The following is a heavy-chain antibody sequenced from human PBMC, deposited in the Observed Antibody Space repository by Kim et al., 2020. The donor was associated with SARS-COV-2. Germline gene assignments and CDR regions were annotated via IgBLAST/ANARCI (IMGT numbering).Heavy chain of an antibody. D-gene: IGHD3-10*01. Sequence: ASVKVSCKASGYTFTSYAMHWVRQAPGQRLEWMGWINAGNGNTKYSQKFQGRVTITRDTSASTAYMELSSLRSEDTAVYYWARDLWFGELLFDYWGQGTLVTVSS. J-gene: IGHJ4*02. CDR2: INAGNGNT. CDR1: GYTFTSYA. V-gene: IGHV1-3*01. CDR3: ARDLWFGELLFDY.